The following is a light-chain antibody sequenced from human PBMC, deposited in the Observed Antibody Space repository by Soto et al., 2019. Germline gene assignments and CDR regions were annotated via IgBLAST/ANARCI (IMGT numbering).Light chain of an antibody. CDR1: QSVGSS. V-gene: IGKV3-11*01. J-gene: IGKJ2*01. Sequence: EIVLTQSPATLSLSPGEGATLSCRASQSVGSSLAWYQQKPGQAPRLLFYDGSNRATAIPARFSGSGSGTDFTLTISSLEPEDFAVYYCQQRHSWPRTFGQGTKLEIK. CDR2: DGS. CDR3: QQRHSWPRT.